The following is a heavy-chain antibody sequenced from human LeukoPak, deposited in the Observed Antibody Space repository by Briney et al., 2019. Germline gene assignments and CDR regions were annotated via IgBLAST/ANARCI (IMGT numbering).Heavy chain of an antibody. Sequence: PSETLSLTCIVSGGSFSTSAYYWGRVRQPPGEGLQWIGSIYHSGNTYYNSSLRSRVTISIDTSTSQFSLRLSSVTAADTAVYYCARHQDLGSYYAPIDYWGQGTLVTVSS. CDR3: ARHQDLGSYYAPIDY. J-gene: IGHJ4*02. D-gene: IGHD1-26*01. CDR2: IYHSGNT. V-gene: IGHV4-39*01. CDR1: GGSFSTSAYY.